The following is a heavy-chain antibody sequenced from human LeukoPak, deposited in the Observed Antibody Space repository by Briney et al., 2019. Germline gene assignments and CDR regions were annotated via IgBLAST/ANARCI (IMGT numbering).Heavy chain of an antibody. CDR3: AIDILTGYYSRDY. Sequence: PSETLSLTCTVSGGSISSSSYYWGWIRQPSGKGLEWIGSIYYSGSTYYNPSLKSRVTISVDTSKNQFSLKLSSVTAADTAVYYCAIDILTGYYSRDYWGQGTLVTVSS. D-gene: IGHD3-9*01. CDR1: GGSISSSSYY. J-gene: IGHJ4*02. V-gene: IGHV4-39*02. CDR2: IYYSGST.